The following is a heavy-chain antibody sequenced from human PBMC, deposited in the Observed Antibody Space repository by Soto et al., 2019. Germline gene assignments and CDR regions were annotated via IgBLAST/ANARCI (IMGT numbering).Heavy chain of an antibody. CDR3: ASGPPVGRTVGAFDI. D-gene: IGHD1-26*01. CDR2: IYPGDSDT. J-gene: IGHJ3*02. Sequence: EVQLVQSGAEVKKPGESLKISCKGSGYSFSTYYIGWVRQMPGKGLECMGIIYPGDSDTRYSPSFQGQVLISVDKAIXTAYLHWRSLESSDTAVYYCASGPPVGRTVGAFDIWGQGTVVTVPS. CDR1: GYSFSTYY. V-gene: IGHV5-51*01.